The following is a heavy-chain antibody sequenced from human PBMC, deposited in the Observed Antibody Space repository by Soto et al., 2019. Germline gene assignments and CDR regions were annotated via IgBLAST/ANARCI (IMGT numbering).Heavy chain of an antibody. CDR1: GVTFSDYY. V-gene: IGHV3-72*01. Sequence: EVQLVEAGGGLVQPEGSLRLSCVASGVTFSDYYMDWVRQTTGKGLEWVGRSRNKVMTYTTEYAESVKGRFTVSRDDSRSSLYLQMNSLKTEDTAMYYCTGVGRLTTPCYTDYWVHGTFGTVSS. CDR2: SRNKVMTYTT. D-gene: IGHD2-15*01. CDR3: TGVGRLTTPCYTDY. J-gene: IGHJ4*01.